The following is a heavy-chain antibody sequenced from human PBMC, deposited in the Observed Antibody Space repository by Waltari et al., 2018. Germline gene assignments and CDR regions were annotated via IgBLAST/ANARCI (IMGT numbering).Heavy chain of an antibody. V-gene: IGHV1-69*05. CDR3: ARGRHYLDSRGHQAMGNAFDI. J-gene: IGHJ3*02. CDR2: VIPCSQTT. Sequence: QVQLVQSGAEVKKPGSSVKVSCWASGVSFTKYAFNWLRPAPGPGLEWVGGVIPCSQTTKYEQNFQGRVRIATGESATSAYLELSSLRAEDTAVYYCARGRHYLDSRGHQAMGNAFDIWGQGTTVTVSS. CDR1: GVSFTKYA. D-gene: IGHD3-22*01.